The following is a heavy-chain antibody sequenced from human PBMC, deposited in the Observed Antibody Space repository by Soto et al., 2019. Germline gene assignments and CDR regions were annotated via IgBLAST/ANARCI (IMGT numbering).Heavy chain of an antibody. CDR2: IYPGDSDT. CDR3: ARLGFEYDTSNAYYNVLHYYGVDV. CDR1: GYSFIDYW. J-gene: IGHJ6*02. Sequence: GEALKISCKGSGYSFIDYWIGSVRQVPGKGLEWMGVIYPGDSDTRYSPSFQGHVTISADKSVSTAYLQWSTLKASDSAKYYCARLGFEYDTSNAYYNVLHYYGVDVWGQGTTVT. V-gene: IGHV5-51*01. D-gene: IGHD3-9*01.